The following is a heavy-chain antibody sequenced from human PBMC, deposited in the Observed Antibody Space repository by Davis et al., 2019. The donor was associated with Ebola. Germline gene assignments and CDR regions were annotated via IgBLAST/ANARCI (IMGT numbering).Heavy chain of an antibody. J-gene: IGHJ6*02. CDR2: INTNTGNP. V-gene: IGHV7-4-1*02. D-gene: IGHD1-26*01. CDR1: GYTFTSYY. CDR3: ARDWPRWELLWDYYYGMDV. Sequence: AASVKVSCKASGYTFTSYYMHWVRQAPGQGLEWMGWINTNTGNPTYAQGFTGRFVFSLDTSVSTAYLQISSLKAEDTAVYYCARDWPRWELLWDYYYGMDVWGQGTTVTVSS.